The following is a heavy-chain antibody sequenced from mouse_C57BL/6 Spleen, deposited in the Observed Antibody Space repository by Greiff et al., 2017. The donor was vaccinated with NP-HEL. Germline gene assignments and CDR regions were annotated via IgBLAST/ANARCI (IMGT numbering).Heavy chain of an antibody. V-gene: IGHV1-69*01. CDR1: GYTFTSYW. Sequence: QVQLKQPGAELVMPGASVKLSCKASGYTFTSYWMHWVKQRPGQGLEWIGEIDPSDSYTNYNQKFQGKSTLTVDKSSSTAYMQLSSLTSEDSAVYYCARRGTGTDYWGQGTTLTVSS. CDR2: IDPSDSYT. CDR3: ARRGTGTDY. J-gene: IGHJ2*01. D-gene: IGHD4-1*01.